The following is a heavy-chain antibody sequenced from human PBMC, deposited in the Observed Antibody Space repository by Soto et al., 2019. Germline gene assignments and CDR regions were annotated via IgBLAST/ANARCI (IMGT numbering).Heavy chain of an antibody. CDR3: VRSREGYNLVDDN. D-gene: IGHD5-12*01. V-gene: IGHV3-74*01. CDR2: INADGSST. CDR1: GLTFSSYW. Sequence: EVQLVESGGGLVQPGGSLRVSCAASGLTFSSYWMHWVRQAPGEGLVWVSRINADGSSTTYADSVKGRFTISRDNAKNTLSLHMNSLRGEDSAIYYCVRSREGYNLVDDNWGQGALVTVSS. J-gene: IGHJ4*02.